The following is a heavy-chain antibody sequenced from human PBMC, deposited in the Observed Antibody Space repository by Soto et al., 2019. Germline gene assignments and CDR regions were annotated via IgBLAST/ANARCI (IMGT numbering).Heavy chain of an antibody. CDR1: GYTFTGYY. Sequence: ASVKVSCKASGYTFTGYYIHGVRQPPGQGLEWMGWINPNSGGTNYEQKFQGWVTMTRDTSIRTVYMELSRLRSDETAVYYCARGRVGRGRKWLETWFDSWGQGTIGTVSS. CDR2: INPNSGGT. V-gene: IGHV1-2*04. J-gene: IGHJ5*01. CDR3: ARGRVGRGRKWLETWFDS. D-gene: IGHD6-19*01.